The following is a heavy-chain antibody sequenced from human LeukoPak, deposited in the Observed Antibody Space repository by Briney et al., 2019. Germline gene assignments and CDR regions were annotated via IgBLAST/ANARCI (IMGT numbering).Heavy chain of an antibody. Sequence: GGSLRLSCAASGFTFSSHGMHWVRQAPGKGLEWVSSISSGGYTIKYHDSVRGRFIISRDNANNSLYLQMNSLRGDDTASYYCATDSSGFSYWGQGILVAVSS. V-gene: IGHV3-48*04. J-gene: IGHJ4*02. CDR1: GFTFSSHG. D-gene: IGHD3-22*01. CDR2: ISSGGYTI. CDR3: ATDSSGFSY.